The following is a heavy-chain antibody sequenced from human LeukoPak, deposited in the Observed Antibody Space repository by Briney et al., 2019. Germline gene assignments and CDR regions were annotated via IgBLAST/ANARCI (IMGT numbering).Heavy chain of an antibody. CDR3: ARDTSGYSGYEFDY. J-gene: IGHJ4*02. V-gene: IGHV3-21*01. CDR1: GFTFSSYS. Sequence: PGGSLRLSCAASGFTFSSYSMNWVRQAPGKELEWVSSISSSSSYIYYADSVKGRFTISRDNAKNSLYLQMNSLRAEDTAVYYCARDTSGYSGYEFDYWGQGTLVTVSS. CDR2: ISSSSSYI. D-gene: IGHD5-12*01.